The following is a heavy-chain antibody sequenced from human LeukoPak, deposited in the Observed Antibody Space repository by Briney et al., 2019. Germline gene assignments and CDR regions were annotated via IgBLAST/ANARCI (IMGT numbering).Heavy chain of an antibody. CDR1: GYTFTGYY. V-gene: IGHV1-2*02. CDR3: ASFHCSSTSCYEKPHAFDI. J-gene: IGHJ3*02. D-gene: IGHD2-2*01. Sequence: ASVKVSCKASGYTFTGYYMHWVRQAPGQGLEWMGWINPNSGGTNYAQKFQGRVTMTRDTSISTAYMELSRLRSDDTAVYYCASFHCSSTSCYEKPHAFDIWGQGTMVTVSS. CDR2: INPNSGGT.